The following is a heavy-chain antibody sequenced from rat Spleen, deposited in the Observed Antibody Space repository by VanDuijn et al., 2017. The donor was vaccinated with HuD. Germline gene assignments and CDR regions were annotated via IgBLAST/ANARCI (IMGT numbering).Heavy chain of an antibody. D-gene: IGHD1-9*01. Sequence: VQLEESGGGLVQPGKSLKLSCSASGFTFSRHGMHWIRQTPGQGLDWVAFISSSSGTVYSDAVKGRFTISRDNAKNTLYLQLNSLKSEDTAFYYCTRTGAFYGYNYGYWYFDFWGPGTMVTVSS. CDR3: TRTGAFYGYNYGYWYFDF. V-gene: IGHV5-62*01. J-gene: IGHJ1*01. CDR2: ISSSSGT. CDR1: GFTFSRHG.